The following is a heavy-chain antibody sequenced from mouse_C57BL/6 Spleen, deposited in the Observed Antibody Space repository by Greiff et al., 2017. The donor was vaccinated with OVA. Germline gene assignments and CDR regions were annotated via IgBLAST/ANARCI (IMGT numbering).Heavy chain of an antibody. V-gene: IGHV1-80*01. D-gene: IGHD4-1*01. CDR1: GYAFSSYW. J-gene: IGHJ2*01. Sequence: VQLVESGAELVKPGASVKISCKASGYAFSSYWMNWVKQRPGKGLEWIGQIYPGDGDTNYNGKFKGKATLTADKSSSTAYMQLSSLTSEDSAVYFCARTGTGYYFDYWGQGTTLTVSS. CDR2: IYPGDGDT. CDR3: ARTGTGYYFDY.